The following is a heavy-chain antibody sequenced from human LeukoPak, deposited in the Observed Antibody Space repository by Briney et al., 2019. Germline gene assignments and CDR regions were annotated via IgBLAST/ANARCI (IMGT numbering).Heavy chain of an antibody. J-gene: IGHJ4*02. CDR2: IYYSGST. Sequence: PSETLSLTCTVSGGSISSYYWSWIRQPPGGGLEWIGYIYYSGSTNYNPSLKRRVTISVDTSKNQFSLKLSSVTAADTAVYYCASGGNFPFDYWGQGTLVTVSS. V-gene: IGHV4-59*12. CDR3: ASGGNFPFDY. CDR1: GGSISSYY.